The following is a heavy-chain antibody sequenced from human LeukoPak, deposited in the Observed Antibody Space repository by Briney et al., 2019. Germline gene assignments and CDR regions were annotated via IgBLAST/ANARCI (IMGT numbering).Heavy chain of an antibody. J-gene: IGHJ6*03. D-gene: IGHD6-25*01. Sequence: QPGGSLRLSCVASGFTFSSYEMNWVRQAPGKGLEWLSYIGSSDSTTHYADSVKGRFTISRDNAKNSLYLQMNSLRVEDTAVYYCARDGTPNYSSGWVCMDVWGEGTTVTISS. CDR1: GFTFSSYE. V-gene: IGHV3-48*03. CDR3: ARDGTPNYSSGWVCMDV. CDR2: IGSSDSTT.